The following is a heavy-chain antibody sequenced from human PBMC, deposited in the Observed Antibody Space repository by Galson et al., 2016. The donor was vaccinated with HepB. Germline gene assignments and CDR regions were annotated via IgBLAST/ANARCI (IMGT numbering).Heavy chain of an antibody. CDR2: IWYDGSNK. CDR3: ATCSGASCYPEGMDV. Sequence: SLRLSCAASGFTFSSYGMRWVRQAPGKGLEWVAVIWYDGSNKYYADSVKGRFTISRDNSKNTLYLQMNSLRAEDTAVYYCATCSGASCYPEGMDVWGQGTTVTVSS. CDR1: GFTFSSYG. V-gene: IGHV3-33*01. D-gene: IGHD2-15*01. J-gene: IGHJ6*02.